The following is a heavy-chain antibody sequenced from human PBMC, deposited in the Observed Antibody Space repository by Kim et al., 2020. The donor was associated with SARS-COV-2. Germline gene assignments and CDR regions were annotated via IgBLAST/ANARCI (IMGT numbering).Heavy chain of an antibody. V-gene: IGHV3-74*01. J-gene: IGHJ2*01. CDR2: INSDGSST. CDR3: ATYRDYGEPAWYFDL. D-gene: IGHD4-17*01. CDR1: GFTFSSYW. Sequence: GGSLRLSCAASGFTFSSYWMHWVRQAPGKGLVWVSRINSDGSSTSYADSVKGRFTISRDNAKNTLYLQMNSLRAEDTAVYYCATYRDYGEPAWYFDLWGRGTLVTVSS.